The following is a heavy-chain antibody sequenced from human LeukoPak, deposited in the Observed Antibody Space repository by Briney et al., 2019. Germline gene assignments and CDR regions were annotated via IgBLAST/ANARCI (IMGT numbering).Heavy chain of an antibody. CDR1: GFTFSSYS. J-gene: IGHJ4*02. D-gene: IGHD2-2*01. V-gene: IGHV3-21*01. CDR3: AAQEGECSSTSCYNFDH. CDR2: ISSSSSYK. Sequence: PGGSLRLSCAASGFTFSSYSMNWVRQAPGKGLEWVSSISSSSSYKYYADSVKGRFTISRDNAKKSLYLQMNSLRAEDTAVYYCAAQEGECSSTSCYNFDHWGQGTLVTVSS.